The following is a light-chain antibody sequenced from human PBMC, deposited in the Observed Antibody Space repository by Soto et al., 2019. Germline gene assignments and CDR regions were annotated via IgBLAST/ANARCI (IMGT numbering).Light chain of an antibody. V-gene: IGKV3-15*01. J-gene: IGKJ1*01. CDR1: QSVSSN. Sequence: EIVMTQSPATLSVSPGERATLSCRASQSVSSNLAWYQQKRGQAPRLLIYGASTRATNIPTRFSGSGSGTEFTLTISSLQSEDFAVYYCQQYDNWPPWAFGQGILVEI. CDR3: QQYDNWPPWA. CDR2: GAS.